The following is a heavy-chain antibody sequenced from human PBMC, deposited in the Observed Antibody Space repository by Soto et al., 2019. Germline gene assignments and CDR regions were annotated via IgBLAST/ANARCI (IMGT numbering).Heavy chain of an antibody. V-gene: IGHV4-39*01. Sequence: LSLTCIVSGESISSSSYYWGWIRQPPGKGLEWVGSIYYSGRTYYNPSFKSRVTISIDTSKNQFSLKLSSVTATDTAVYYCARQRTTVVTQAYFDHWGQGALVTVSS. D-gene: IGHD2-21*02. CDR1: GESISSSSYY. J-gene: IGHJ4*02. CDR3: ARQRTTVVTQAYFDH. CDR2: IYYSGRT.